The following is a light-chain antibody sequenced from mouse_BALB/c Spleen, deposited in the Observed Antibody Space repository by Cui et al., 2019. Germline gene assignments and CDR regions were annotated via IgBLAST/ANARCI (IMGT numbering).Light chain of an antibody. CDR1: QDVSTA. Sequence: DIGITQSPKFISTSVGTRVSLTFQANQDVSTAVAWYQQRPGQSPKLLIYWASTRHTGVPDRFTGSGSGTDYTLTISSVQAEDLALYYCQQHYSTPLTFGAGTKLELK. J-gene: IGKJ5*01. CDR3: QQHYSTPLT. V-gene: IGKV6-25*01. CDR2: WAS.